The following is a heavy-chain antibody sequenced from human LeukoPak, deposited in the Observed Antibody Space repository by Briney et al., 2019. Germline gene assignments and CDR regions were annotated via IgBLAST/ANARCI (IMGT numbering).Heavy chain of an antibody. CDR2: ISSSGSII. CDR1: GFTFSSYE. V-gene: IGHV3-48*03. CDR3: AREGAVRGYYFDY. D-gene: IGHD1-26*01. J-gene: IGHJ4*02. Sequence: PGGSLRLSCAASGFTFSSYEMNWVRQAPEKGLEWVSYISSSGSIIYYADSVKGRFTISRDNAKNSLYLQMNSLRAEDTAVYYCAREGAVRGYYFDYWGQGTLVTVSS.